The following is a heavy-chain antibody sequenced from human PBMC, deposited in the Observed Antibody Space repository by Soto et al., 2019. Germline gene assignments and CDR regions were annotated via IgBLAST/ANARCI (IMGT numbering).Heavy chain of an antibody. CDR1: GFTFSSYS. Sequence: GGSLRLSCAASGFTFSSYSMNWVRQAPGKGLEWVSSISSSSSYIYYADSVKGRFTISRDNAKNSLYLQMNSLRAEDTAVYYCAREMRNTVTAYYYYHYGMDVWGQGTTVTVSS. CDR3: AREMRNTVTAYYYYHYGMDV. J-gene: IGHJ6*02. D-gene: IGHD4-17*01. V-gene: IGHV3-21*01. CDR2: ISSSSSYI.